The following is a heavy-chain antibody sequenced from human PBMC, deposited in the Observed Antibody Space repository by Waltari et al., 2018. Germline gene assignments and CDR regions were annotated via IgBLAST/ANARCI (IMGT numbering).Heavy chain of an antibody. CDR3: AREAGSGIDWYHDY. Sequence: QMQESGTGLVKPSETLSLMCSVSDFSISSGFYWGWLRQSPGKGLEWIGSISDSGTTSYNPSLQSRVTISIDTSKNQFSLKLGSVTAADTAVFYCAREAGSGIDWYHDYWGQGILVTVSS. D-gene: IGHD3-9*01. J-gene: IGHJ4*02. CDR1: DFSISSGFY. CDR2: ISDSGTT. V-gene: IGHV4-38-2*02.